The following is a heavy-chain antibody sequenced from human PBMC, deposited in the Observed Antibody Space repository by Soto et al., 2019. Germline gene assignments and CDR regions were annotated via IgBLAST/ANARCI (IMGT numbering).Heavy chain of an antibody. Sequence: QVQLQESGPGLVKPSQTLSLTCTVSGGSISSGGYYWSWIRLHPGKGLEWIGYIYYSGSTYYNPSLKSRVTISVDTSKNQFSLKLSSVTAAHTAVYYCARGSVVAATLFDYWGQGTLVTVSS. V-gene: IGHV4-31*03. J-gene: IGHJ4*02. CDR2: IYYSGST. CDR1: GGSISSGGYY. CDR3: ARGSVVAATLFDY. D-gene: IGHD2-15*01.